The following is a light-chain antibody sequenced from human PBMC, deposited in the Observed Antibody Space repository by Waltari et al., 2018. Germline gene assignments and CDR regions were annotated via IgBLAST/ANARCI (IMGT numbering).Light chain of an antibody. CDR2: TVS. J-gene: IGKJ4*01. V-gene: IGKV1-17*03. CDR3: LQYYLYPIT. Sequence: DIQMTQSPSAISASVGDRVTITCRASQGLNNYLAWFQQKPGKVPKRLIYTVSSLESGVPSRFSGTASGTEFTLTINCLQPEDFATYYCLQYYLYPITFGGGTKVEIK. CDR1: QGLNNY.